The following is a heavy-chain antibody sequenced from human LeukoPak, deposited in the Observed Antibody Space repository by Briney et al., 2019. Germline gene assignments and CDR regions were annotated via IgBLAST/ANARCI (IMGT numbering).Heavy chain of an antibody. J-gene: IGHJ4*02. D-gene: IGHD5-24*01. CDR1: GFPFSSYW. Sequence: PGGSLRLSCVASGFPFSSYWMNWVRQAPGKGLEWVANIKQDGSKKSYVDSVKGRFTISRDNAKNSLYLQMNSLRAEDTAIYYCTRVGYIDEGIDYWGRGTLVTVSS. CDR2: IKQDGSKK. V-gene: IGHV3-7*04. CDR3: TRVGYIDEGIDY.